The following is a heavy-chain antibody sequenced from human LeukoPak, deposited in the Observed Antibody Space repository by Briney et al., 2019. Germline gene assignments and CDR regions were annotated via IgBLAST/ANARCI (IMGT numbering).Heavy chain of an antibody. V-gene: IGHV3-53*05. Sequence: PGGSLRLSCAASGFTVSSNYMNWVRQAPGKGLEWVSVIYSGGSTYYADSVKGRFTISRDNSKNTLYLQMNSLRAEDAAVYYCARERQYCSGGSCYSNWFDPWGQGTLVTVSS. D-gene: IGHD2-15*01. J-gene: IGHJ5*02. CDR2: IYSGGST. CDR3: ARERQYCSGGSCYSNWFDP. CDR1: GFTVSSNY.